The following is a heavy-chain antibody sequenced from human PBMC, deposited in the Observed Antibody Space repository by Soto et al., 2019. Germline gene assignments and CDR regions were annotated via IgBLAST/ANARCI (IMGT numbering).Heavy chain of an antibody. Sequence: GGSLRLSCTASGFTFGDYAMSWVRQAPGKGLEWVGFIRSKAYGGTTEYAASVKGRFTISRDDSKSIAYLQMNSLKTEDTAVYYCTRDRDIVVVPAATTYYYYGMDVWGQGTTVTVS. CDR1: GFTFGDYA. J-gene: IGHJ6*02. D-gene: IGHD2-2*01. V-gene: IGHV3-49*04. CDR2: IRSKAYGGTT. CDR3: TRDRDIVVVPAATTYYYYGMDV.